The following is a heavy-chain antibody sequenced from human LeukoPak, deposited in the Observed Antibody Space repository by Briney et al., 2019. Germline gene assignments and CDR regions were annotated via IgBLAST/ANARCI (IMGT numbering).Heavy chain of an antibody. Sequence: SETLSLTCTVSGGSISRDGHYWSWIRQYPGKGLESIGSVSSSGTTTYNPSLRSRVTISLDTSQNQFSLNLRSLTAADTAVYYCAREMVRDAFDIWGQGTMVTVSS. CDR2: VSSSGTT. CDR3: AREMVRDAFDI. J-gene: IGHJ3*02. CDR1: GGSISRDGHY. D-gene: IGHD2-8*01. V-gene: IGHV4-31*03.